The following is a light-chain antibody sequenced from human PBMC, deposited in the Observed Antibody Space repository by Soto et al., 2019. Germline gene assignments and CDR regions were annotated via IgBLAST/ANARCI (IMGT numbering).Light chain of an antibody. J-gene: IGKJ4*01. CDR2: GAS. CDR3: QQYNNWPLT. V-gene: IGKV3-15*01. CDR1: QSVSSN. Sequence: EIVITQSPATLYVSPGERATLSCRASQSVSSNFAWYQQKPGQAPRLLIYGASTRATGIPARFGGSGSGTEFTLTISSLQSEDFAVYYCQQYNNWPLTFGGGTKVDI.